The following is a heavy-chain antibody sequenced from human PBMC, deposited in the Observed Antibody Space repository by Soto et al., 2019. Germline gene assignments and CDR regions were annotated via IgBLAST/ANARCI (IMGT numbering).Heavy chain of an antibody. CDR3: AGGGVRGVITRTRDYYGMDV. J-gene: IGHJ6*02. CDR1: GYSFTSYW. V-gene: IGHV5-51*01. CDR2: IYPGDSDT. Sequence: GDSLKISCKGSGYSFTSYWIGWVRQMPGKGLEWMGIIYPGDSDTRYSPSFQGQVTISADKSISTAYLQWSSLKASDTAMYYCAGGGVRGVITRTRDYYGMDVWGQGTTVNVSS. D-gene: IGHD3-10*01.